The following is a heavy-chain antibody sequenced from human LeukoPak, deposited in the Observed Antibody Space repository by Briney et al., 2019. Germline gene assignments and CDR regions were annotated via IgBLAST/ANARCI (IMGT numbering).Heavy chain of an antibody. V-gene: IGHV4-39*01. CDR2: IYYSGST. D-gene: IGHD1-14*01. CDR3: ARHGRPVGGIYYYYYGMDV. J-gene: IGHJ6*02. CDR1: GGSISSYY. Sequence: SETLSLTCTVSGGSISSYYWGWIRQPPGKGLEWIGSIYYSGSTYYNPSLKSRVTISVDTSKNQFSLKLSSVTAADTAVYYCARHGRPVGGIYYYYYGMDVWGQGTTVTVSS.